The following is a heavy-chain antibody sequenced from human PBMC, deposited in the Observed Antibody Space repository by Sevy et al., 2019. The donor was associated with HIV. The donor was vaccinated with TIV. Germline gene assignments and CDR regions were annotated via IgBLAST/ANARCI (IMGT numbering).Heavy chain of an antibody. Sequence: ASVKVSCKASGYIFSDYHIHWARQAPGQRLEWMGWINGKSGDTEYAEKFQGRVTMSRDTSISTAYMELTRLQSDDTAVYYWAKVGVGVSAFFDHWGQGTLVTVSS. CDR2: INGKSGDT. J-gene: IGHJ4*02. CDR1: GYIFSDYH. V-gene: IGHV1-2*02. CDR3: AKVGVGVSAFFDH. D-gene: IGHD2-8*01.